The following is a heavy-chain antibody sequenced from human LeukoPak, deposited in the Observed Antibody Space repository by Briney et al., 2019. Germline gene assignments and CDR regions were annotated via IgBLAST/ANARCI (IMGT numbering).Heavy chain of an antibody. V-gene: IGHV3-7*03. CDR1: GFTFSSYW. D-gene: IGHD5-12*01. Sequence: PGGSLRLSCAASGFTFSSYWMSWVRQAPGEGLEFVANINQDGSYKNYVESVKGRFTISRDNAKNSVYLQMDSLRVEDTAEYYCARDPGFSAFDIWGQGTMVTVSS. CDR2: INQDGSYK. CDR3: ARDPGFSAFDI. J-gene: IGHJ3*02.